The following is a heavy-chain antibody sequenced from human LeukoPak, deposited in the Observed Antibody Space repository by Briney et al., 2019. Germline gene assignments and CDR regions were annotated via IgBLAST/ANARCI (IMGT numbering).Heavy chain of an antibody. D-gene: IGHD3-10*01. CDR3: ARVYRGVIITRYYFDY. V-gene: IGHV4-34*01. CDR1: GGSFSGYY. Sequence: PETLSLTCAVHGGSFSGYYWSWIRQPPGKGLEWIGEINHSGSTNYNPSLKSRVTISVDTSKNQFSLKLSSVTAADTAVYYCARVYRGVIITRYYFDYRGQGTLVTVSS. CDR2: INHSGST. J-gene: IGHJ4*02.